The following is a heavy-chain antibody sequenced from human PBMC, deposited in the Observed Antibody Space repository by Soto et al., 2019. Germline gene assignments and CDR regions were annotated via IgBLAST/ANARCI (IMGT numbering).Heavy chain of an antibody. CDR3: VRWPRYATGWYTFDF. Sequence: GESLKISCMGSGYKVSTSHNFTSYWIARVRQMPGEGLEWMGIIYPGDSATKYSPSFQGQVTISVDTSISTAYLQWSSLKASDTAMYYCVRWPRYATGWYTFDFWGQGTLVTVSS. CDR2: IYPGDSAT. V-gene: IGHV5-51*01. CDR1: GYKVSTSHNFTSYW. J-gene: IGHJ4*02. D-gene: IGHD6-19*01.